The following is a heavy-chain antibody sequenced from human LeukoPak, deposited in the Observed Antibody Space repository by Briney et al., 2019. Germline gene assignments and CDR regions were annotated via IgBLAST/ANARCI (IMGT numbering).Heavy chain of an antibody. D-gene: IGHD3-10*01. CDR3: AKDSMVRGVIITCMDV. Sequence: PGGSLRLSCAASGFTFSSYSMNWVRQAPGKGLEWVSYISSSSTTIYYADSVKGRFTISRDNAKNSLYLQMNSLRAEDTALYYCAKDSMVRGVIITCMDVWGQGTTVTVSS. CDR1: GFTFSSYS. V-gene: IGHV3-48*04. J-gene: IGHJ6*02. CDR2: ISSSSTTI.